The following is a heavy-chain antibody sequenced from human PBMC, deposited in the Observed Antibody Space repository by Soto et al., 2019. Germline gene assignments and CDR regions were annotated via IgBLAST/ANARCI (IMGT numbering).Heavy chain of an antibody. D-gene: IGHD5-18*01. CDR3: ARDLDDDSYGPPPVYGMDV. CDR2: IYYSGST. J-gene: IGHJ6*02. Sequence: QVQLQESGPGLVKPSETLSLTCTVSGGSISSYYWSWIRQPPGKGLEWIGYIYYSGSTNYNPSLRSRFIISVDTYKTQFSLKLSFVTAEDTAVYYWARDLDDDSYGPPPVYGMDVWGQVTTVTVSS. CDR1: GGSISSYY. V-gene: IGHV4-59*01.